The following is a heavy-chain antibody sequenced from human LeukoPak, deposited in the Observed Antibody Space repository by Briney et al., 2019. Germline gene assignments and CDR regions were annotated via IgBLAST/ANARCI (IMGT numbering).Heavy chain of an antibody. CDR3: ARGSKYSSSFWFDP. J-gene: IGHJ5*02. V-gene: IGHV3-64*01. D-gene: IGHD6-13*01. Sequence: PGGSLRLSCAASGFTFSSYWMHWVRQAPGKGLEYVSAISSNGGSTFYGNSVKGRFTVSRDNSKNTLYLQMGSLRPEDMGVYYCARGSKYSSSFWFDPWGQGTLVTVSS. CDR2: ISSNGGST. CDR1: GFTFSSYW.